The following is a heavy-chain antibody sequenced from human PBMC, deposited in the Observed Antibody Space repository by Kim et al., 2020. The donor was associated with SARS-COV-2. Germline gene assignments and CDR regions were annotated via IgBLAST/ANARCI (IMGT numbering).Heavy chain of an antibody. D-gene: IGHD3-9*01. CDR2: ISGSGGST. CDR3: AKDKGRYFDWLAPIDY. V-gene: IGHV3-23*01. J-gene: IGHJ4*02. CDR1: GFTFSSYA. Sequence: GGSLRLSCAASGFTFSSYAMSWVRQAPGKGLEWVSAISGSGGSTYYADSVKGRFTISRDNSKNTLYLQMNSLRAEDTAVYYCAKDKGRYFDWLAPIDYWGQGTLVTVSS.